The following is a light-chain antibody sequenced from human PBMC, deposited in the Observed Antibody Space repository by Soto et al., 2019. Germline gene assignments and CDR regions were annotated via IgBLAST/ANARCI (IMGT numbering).Light chain of an antibody. CDR3: SSYTSATTLV. V-gene: IGLV2-14*03. J-gene: IGLJ1*01. Sequence: QSVLTQPASVSGSPGQSITISCTGTSSDVGAYNYVSWYQYHPGKAPKLMIFGVSNRPSGVSNRFSASKSGNTASLIISGLQAEDEADYYCSSYTSATTLVFGTGTRSPS. CDR1: SSDVGAYNY. CDR2: GVS.